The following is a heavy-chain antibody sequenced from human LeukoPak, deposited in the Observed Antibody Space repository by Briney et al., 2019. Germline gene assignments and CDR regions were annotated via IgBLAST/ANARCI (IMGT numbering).Heavy chain of an antibody. V-gene: IGHV4-4*02. CDR2: FSLSGST. CDR3: ARCGSKRWDY. D-gene: IGHD2-15*01. J-gene: IGHJ4*02. CDR1: DDSLNNDDW. Sequence: PSETLSLTCAASDDSLNNDDWWSWVRQPPGKGLEGIGEFSLSGSTNYNPSFKSPVTISLDNSMNQFSLNLTSVTAADTAVYYCARCGSKRWDYWGQGTLITVSS.